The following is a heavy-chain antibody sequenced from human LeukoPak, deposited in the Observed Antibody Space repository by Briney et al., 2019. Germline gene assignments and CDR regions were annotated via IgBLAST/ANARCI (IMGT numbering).Heavy chain of an antibody. CDR2: IYYSGST. CDR1: GDSISSSHSY. V-gene: IGHV4-61*05. Sequence: KPSETLSLTCSVSGDSISSSHSYWGWIRQPPGKGLEWIGYIYYSGSTNYNPSLKSRVTISLDTSKNQFSLKLSSVTAADTAVYYCARAILSGYPDSWGQGTLVIVFS. D-gene: IGHD3-3*01. J-gene: IGHJ4*02. CDR3: ARAILSGYPDS.